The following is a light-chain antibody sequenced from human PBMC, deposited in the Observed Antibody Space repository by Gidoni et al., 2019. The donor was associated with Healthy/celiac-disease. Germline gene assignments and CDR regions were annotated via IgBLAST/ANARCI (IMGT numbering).Light chain of an antibody. CDR1: SGSIASNY. Sequence: NFMLTQPPSVSESPGKTVTISCTRSSGSIASNYVQWYQQRPGSAPTTGIYEDNQRPSGVPDRFSGSIDSSSNSASLTISGLKTEDEADYYCQSYDSSNRVFGGGTKLTVL. J-gene: IGLJ3*02. CDR3: QSYDSSNRV. CDR2: EDN. V-gene: IGLV6-57*04.